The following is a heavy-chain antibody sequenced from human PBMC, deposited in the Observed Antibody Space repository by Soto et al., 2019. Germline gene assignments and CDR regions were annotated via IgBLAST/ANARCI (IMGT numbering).Heavy chain of an antibody. V-gene: IGHV3-23*01. D-gene: IGHD3-3*01. CDR1: GFTFSSYD. J-gene: IGHJ4*01. Sequence: EVQLLESGGGLVQPGGSLRLSCAASGFTFSSYDMSWVRQAPGKGLEWVSSISGSGGSIYYADSVKGRFTISRDNAKNTLYLQMNSLRAEDTAVYYCAKGWYDFCSGYGFDDWGQGTLVTVSS. CDR2: ISGSGGSI. CDR3: AKGWYDFCSGYGFDD.